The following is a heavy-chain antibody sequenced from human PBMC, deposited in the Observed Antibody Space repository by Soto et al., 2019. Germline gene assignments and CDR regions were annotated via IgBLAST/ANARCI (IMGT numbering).Heavy chain of an antibody. CDR1: GYTFTGYY. D-gene: IGHD6-13*01. CDR2: INPNSGGT. CDR3: VRIAAHKPYYYGMDV. Sequence: ASVKVSCKASGYTFTGYYMHWVRQAPGQGLEWMGWINPNSGGTNYAQKFQGWVTMTRDTSISTAYMELSRLRSDDTAVYYCVRIAAHKPYYYGMDVWGQGTTVTAP. V-gene: IGHV1-2*04. J-gene: IGHJ6*02.